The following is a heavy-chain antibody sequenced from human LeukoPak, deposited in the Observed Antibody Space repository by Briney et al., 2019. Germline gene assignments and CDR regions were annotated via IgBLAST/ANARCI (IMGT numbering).Heavy chain of an antibody. Sequence: SETLSLTCTVSGGSISSSSYYWGWFRQPPGKGLEWIGNIYYSGSTYYNPSLKSRVTISVDTSKNQFSLKLNSVTAADTAVYYCARIYSSSWFLNWFDPWGQGTLVTVSS. CDR3: ARIYSSSWFLNWFDP. J-gene: IGHJ5*02. CDR2: IYYSGST. D-gene: IGHD6-13*01. V-gene: IGHV4-39*07. CDR1: GGSISSSSYY.